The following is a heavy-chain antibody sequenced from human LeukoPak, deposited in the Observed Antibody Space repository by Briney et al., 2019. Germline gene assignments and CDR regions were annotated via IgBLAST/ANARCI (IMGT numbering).Heavy chain of an antibody. Sequence: ASVKVSCKATGYTFTSYGISWVRQAPGQGLEWMGWINPNSGGTNYAQKFQGRVTMTRDTSISTAYMELSRLRSDDTAVYYCARDLIWGLGESFDYWGQGTLVTVSS. D-gene: IGHD3/OR15-3a*01. CDR1: GYTFTSYG. CDR3: ARDLIWGLGESFDY. CDR2: INPNSGGT. J-gene: IGHJ4*02. V-gene: IGHV1-2*02.